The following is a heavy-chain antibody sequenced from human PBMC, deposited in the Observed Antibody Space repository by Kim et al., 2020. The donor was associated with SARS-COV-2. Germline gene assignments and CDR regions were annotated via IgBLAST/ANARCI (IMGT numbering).Heavy chain of an antibody. CDR2: IYYSGST. D-gene: IGHD6-6*01. CDR1: GGSISSSSYY. CDR3: AAYSSSGWFDP. J-gene: IGHJ5*02. Sequence: SETLSLTCTVSGGSISSSSYYWGWIRQPPGKGLEWIGSIYYSGSTYYNPSLKSRVTISVDTSKNQFSLKLSSVTAADTAVYYCAAYSSSGWFDPWGQGTLVTVSS. V-gene: IGHV4-39*01.